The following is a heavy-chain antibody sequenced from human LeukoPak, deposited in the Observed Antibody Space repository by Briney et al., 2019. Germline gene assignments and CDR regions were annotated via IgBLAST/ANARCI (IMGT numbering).Heavy chain of an antibody. Sequence: SETLSLTCAVYGGSFSGYYWSWIRQPPGKGLEWIGEINRSGSTNYNPSLKSRVTISVDTSKSQFSLKLSSVTAADTAVYYCARGLAAGRYYYYYYMDVWGKGTTVTVSS. CDR3: ARGLAAGRYYYYYYMDV. J-gene: IGHJ6*03. CDR2: INRSGST. D-gene: IGHD6-13*01. CDR1: GGSFSGYY. V-gene: IGHV4-34*01.